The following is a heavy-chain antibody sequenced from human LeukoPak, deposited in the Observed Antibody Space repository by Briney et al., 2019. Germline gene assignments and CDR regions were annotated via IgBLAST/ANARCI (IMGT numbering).Heavy chain of an antibody. CDR3: ARDVDDYSNSLRFDY. Sequence: ASVKVSCKASGYTFTGYYMHWVRQAPGQGLEWMGIINPSGGSTSYAQKFQGRVTMTRDMSTSTVYMELSSLRSEDTAVYYCARDVDDYSNSLRFDYWGQGTLVTVSS. CDR1: GYTFTGYY. J-gene: IGHJ4*02. CDR2: INPSGGST. V-gene: IGHV1-46*01. D-gene: IGHD4-11*01.